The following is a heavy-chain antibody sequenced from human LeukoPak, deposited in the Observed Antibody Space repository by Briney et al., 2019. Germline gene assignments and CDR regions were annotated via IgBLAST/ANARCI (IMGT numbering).Heavy chain of an antibody. J-gene: IGHJ1*01. D-gene: IGHD4-17*01. V-gene: IGHV4-61*02. CDR1: GGSISSGSYY. CDR3: ARGTSTVKYFQH. CDR2: IYTSGST. Sequence: PSQTLSLTCTVSGGSISSGSYYWSWIRQPAGKGLEWIGRIYTSGSTNYNPSLKSRVTISVDTSKNQFSLKLSSVTAADTAVYYCARGTSTVKYFQHWGQGTLVTVSS.